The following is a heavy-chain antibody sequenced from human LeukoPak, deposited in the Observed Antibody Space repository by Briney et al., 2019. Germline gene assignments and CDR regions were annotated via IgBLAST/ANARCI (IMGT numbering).Heavy chain of an antibody. CDR1: GFTFSRYA. J-gene: IGHJ6*03. V-gene: IGHV3-23*01. CDR2: ISGSGGIT. Sequence: GGSLRLSCAASGFTFSRYAMSWVRQAPGKGLEWVSSISGSGGITYHADSLKGRFTISRDNSKNTLFLQMNSLRAEDTAVYYCAKNTISGGHYQYYMDVWGKGTTVTVSS. D-gene: IGHD3-16*02. CDR3: AKNTISGGHYQYYMDV.